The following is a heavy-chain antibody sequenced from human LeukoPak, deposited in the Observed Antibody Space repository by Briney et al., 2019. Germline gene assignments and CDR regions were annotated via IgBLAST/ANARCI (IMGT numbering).Heavy chain of an antibody. D-gene: IGHD3-22*01. CDR2: INANTGNP. V-gene: IGHV7-4-1*02. CDR1: GYTFTGYY. CDR3: ARAGDSRGYLWSVDY. J-gene: IGHJ4*02. Sequence: ASVKVSCKASGYTFTGYYMHWVRQAPGQGLEWMGWINANTGNPTYAQGFTGRFVFSLDTSVSTAYLQISSLKAEDTAVYYCARAGDSRGYLWSVDYWGQGTLVTVSS.